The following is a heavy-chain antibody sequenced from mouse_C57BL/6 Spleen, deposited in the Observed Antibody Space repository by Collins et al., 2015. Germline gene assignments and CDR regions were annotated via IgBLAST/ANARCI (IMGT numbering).Heavy chain of an antibody. Sequence: EVKLVESGGGLVQSGRSLRLSCATSGFTFSDFYMEWVRQAPGKGLEWIAASRNKANDYTTEYSASVKGRFIVSRDTSQSILYLQMNALRAEDTAIYYCAREYYYAMDYWGQGTSVTVSS. J-gene: IGHJ4*01. CDR1: GFTFSDFY. CDR2: SRNKANDYTT. V-gene: IGHV7-1*01. CDR3: AREYYYAMDY.